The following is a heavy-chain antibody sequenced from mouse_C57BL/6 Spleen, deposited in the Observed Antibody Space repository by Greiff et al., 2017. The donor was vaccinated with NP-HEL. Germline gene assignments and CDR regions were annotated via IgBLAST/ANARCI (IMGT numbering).Heavy chain of an antibody. V-gene: IGHV10-3*01. Sequence: EVQLVESGGGLVQPKGSLKLSCAASGFTFNTYAMHWVRQAPGKGLEWVARIRSKSSNYATYYADSVKDRFTISRDDSQSMLYLQMNNLKTEDTALYYCVREGLVARYFDVWGTGTTVTVSS. CDR2: IRSKSSNYAT. CDR1: GFTFNTYA. D-gene: IGHD1-1*01. J-gene: IGHJ1*03. CDR3: VREGLVARYFDV.